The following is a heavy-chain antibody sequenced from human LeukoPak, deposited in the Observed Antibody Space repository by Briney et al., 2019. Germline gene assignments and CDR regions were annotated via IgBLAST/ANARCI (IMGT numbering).Heavy chain of an antibody. CDR3: TTGRLGGY. J-gene: IGHJ4*02. CDR2: IKSKTDGGTT. CDR1: GYPFSNAW. Sequence: GGSLRLSCAASGYPFSNAWGGWGRQAPGWGLEWVARIKSKTDGGTTGYAAPVKGRFTISRDDSKNTLYLQMNSLKTEDTAVYCTTGRLGGYWGQGTLVTVSS. D-gene: IGHD3-10*01. V-gene: IGHV3-15*01.